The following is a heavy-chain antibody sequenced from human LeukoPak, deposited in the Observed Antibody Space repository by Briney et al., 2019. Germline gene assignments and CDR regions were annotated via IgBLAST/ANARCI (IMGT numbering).Heavy chain of an antibody. CDR3: ARGLYDFWRGYYNNWFDP. CDR2: INHSGST. V-gene: IGHV4-34*01. D-gene: IGHD3-3*01. J-gene: IGHJ5*02. CDR1: GGSFSGYY. Sequence: PSETLSLTCAVYGGSFSGYYWSWIRQPPGKGLEWIGEINHSGSTNYNPSLKSRVTISVDTSKNQFSLKLSSVTAADTAVYYCARGLYDFWRGYYNNWFDPWGQGTLVTVSS.